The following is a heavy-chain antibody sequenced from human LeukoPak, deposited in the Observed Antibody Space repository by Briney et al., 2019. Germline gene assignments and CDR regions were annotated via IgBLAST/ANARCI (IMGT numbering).Heavy chain of an antibody. Sequence: AGGSLRLSCAASGFTFSSYWMSLVRQAPGKGLEWVANIKQDGSEKYYVDSVKGRFTISRDNAKNSLYLQMNSLRAEDTAVYYCARELDPDYYDSSGYSDYWGQGTLVTVSS. CDR3: ARELDPDYYDSSGYSDY. V-gene: IGHV3-7*01. CDR2: IKQDGSEK. J-gene: IGHJ4*02. D-gene: IGHD3-22*01. CDR1: GFTFSSYW.